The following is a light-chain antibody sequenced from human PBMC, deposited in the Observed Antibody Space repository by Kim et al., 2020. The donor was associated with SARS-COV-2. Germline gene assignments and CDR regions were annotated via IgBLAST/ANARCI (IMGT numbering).Light chain of an antibody. CDR3: HQSTKWPRSWT. CDR2: DAS. V-gene: IGKV3-11*01. Sequence: PGQGTTLSCKASQVIESVLAWYQKNTGQAPRLLIYDASNRASRIPARFSGSAAGIEFTLIISRLESGVFGIYYSHQSTKWPRSWTFVQGTKVYIK. J-gene: IGKJ1*01. CDR1: QVIESV.